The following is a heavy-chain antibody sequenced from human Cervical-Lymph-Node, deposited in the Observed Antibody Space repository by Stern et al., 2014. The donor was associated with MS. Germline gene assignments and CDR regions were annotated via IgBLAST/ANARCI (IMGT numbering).Heavy chain of an antibody. CDR3: ARRSDYFDY. J-gene: IGHJ4*02. V-gene: IGHV4-61*02. Sequence: QLQLQESGPGLVKPSQTLSLTCTVSGDSISSGSYYWSWIRQPAGKGLEWIGRIYISGSPNYNPSLKSRVTMSVATSKNQFPLRLTSVTAADTAVYYCARRSDYFDYWGQGALVTVSS. CDR1: GDSISSGSYY. CDR2: IYISGSP.